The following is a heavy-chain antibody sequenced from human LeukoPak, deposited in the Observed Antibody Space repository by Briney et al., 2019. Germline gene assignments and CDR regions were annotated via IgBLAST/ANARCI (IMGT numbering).Heavy chain of an antibody. CDR2: IYHSGST. D-gene: IGHD2-15*01. CDR1: GYSISSGYY. CDR3: VRPRGSCSGGSCYYYYFDY. V-gene: IGHV4-38-2*01. J-gene: IGHJ4*02. Sequence: SETLSLTCAVSGYSISSGYYWGWIRQPPGKGLEWIGSIYHSGSTYYNPSLKSRVTISVDTSKNQFSLKLSSVTAADTAVYYCVRPRGSCSGGSCYYYYFDYWGQGTLVTVSS.